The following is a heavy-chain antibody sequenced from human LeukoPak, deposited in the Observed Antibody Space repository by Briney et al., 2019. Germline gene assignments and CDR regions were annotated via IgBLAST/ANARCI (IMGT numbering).Heavy chain of an antibody. Sequence: ASVKVSCKASGYRFTNYGISWVRQPPGQGLEWMGWISAHNGNTKNAQKFQGRVTLTTDTSTSTAYMELRSLRSDDTAVYYCARANAYYDSSSFRDSWGQGTLVTVSS. J-gene: IGHJ4*02. D-gene: IGHD3-22*01. CDR2: ISAHNGNT. CDR1: GYRFTNYG. V-gene: IGHV1-18*01. CDR3: ARANAYYDSSSFRDS.